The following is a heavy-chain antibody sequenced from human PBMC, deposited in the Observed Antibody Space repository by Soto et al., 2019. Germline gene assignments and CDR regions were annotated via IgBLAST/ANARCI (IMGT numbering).Heavy chain of an antibody. V-gene: IGHV4-59*08. CDR2: IYYSGST. Sequence: SETLSLTCTVSGGSISSYYWSWIRQPPGKGLEWIGYIYYSGSTNYNPSLKSRVTISVDTSKNQFSLKLSSVTAADTAVYYCARRELYSGDFDYWGQGTLVTVSS. D-gene: IGHD1-26*01. CDR3: ARRELYSGDFDY. J-gene: IGHJ4*02. CDR1: GGSISSYY.